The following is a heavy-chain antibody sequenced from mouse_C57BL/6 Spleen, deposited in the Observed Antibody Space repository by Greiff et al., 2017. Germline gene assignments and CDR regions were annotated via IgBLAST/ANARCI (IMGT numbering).Heavy chain of an antibody. D-gene: IGHD3-2*02. CDR1: GFTFSSYA. J-gene: IGHJ4*01. CDR2: ISDGGSYT. V-gene: IGHV5-4*01. CDR3: ARDHSGYGAMDY. Sequence: EVKLQESGGGLVKPGGSLKLSCAASGFTFSSYAMSWVRQTPEKRLEWVATISDGGSYTYYPDNVKGRFTISRDNAKNNLYLQMSHLKSEDTAMYYCARDHSGYGAMDYWGQGTSVTVSS.